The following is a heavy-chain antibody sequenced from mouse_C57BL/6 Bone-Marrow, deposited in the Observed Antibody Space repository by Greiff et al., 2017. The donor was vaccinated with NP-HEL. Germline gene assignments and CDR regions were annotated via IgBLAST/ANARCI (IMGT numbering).Heavy chain of an antibody. Sequence: QVQLQQSGAELARPGASVKLSCKASGYTFTSYGISWVKQRTGQGLEWIGEIYPRSGNTYYNEKFKGKATLTADKASSTAYMELRSLTSEDSAVYFCARDYYGSSTFDYWGQGTTLTVSS. J-gene: IGHJ2*01. V-gene: IGHV1-81*01. CDR3: ARDYYGSSTFDY. CDR1: GYTFTSYG. CDR2: IYPRSGNT. D-gene: IGHD1-1*01.